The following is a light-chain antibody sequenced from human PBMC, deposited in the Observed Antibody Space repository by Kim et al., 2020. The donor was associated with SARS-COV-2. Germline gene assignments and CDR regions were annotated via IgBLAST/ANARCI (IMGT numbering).Light chain of an antibody. J-gene: IGLJ1*01. CDR2: DEN. CDR1: SLRKSY. CDR3: CSRDSTAKDYV. Sequence: SSELTQDPTVSVALGQTVRITCQGDSLRKSYASWYQQKPGQAPILVMSDENNRPSGIPDRFSGSSSGSTASLTINGAQAEDEADYYCCSRDSTAKDYV. V-gene: IGLV3-19*01.